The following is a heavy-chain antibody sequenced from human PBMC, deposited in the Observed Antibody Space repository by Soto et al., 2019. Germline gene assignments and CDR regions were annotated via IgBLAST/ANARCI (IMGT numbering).Heavy chain of an antibody. CDR2: ISGSGGST. D-gene: IGHD2-15*01. CDR1: GFTFSSYA. CDR3: AKDAPRTGVVVVAATRLFDY. Sequence: GGSLRLSCAASGFTFSSYAMSWVRQAPGKGLEWVSAISGSGGSTYYADSVKGRFTISRDNSKNTLYLQMNSLRAEDTAVYYCAKDAPRTGVVVVAATRLFDYWGQGTLVTVSS. V-gene: IGHV3-23*01. J-gene: IGHJ4*02.